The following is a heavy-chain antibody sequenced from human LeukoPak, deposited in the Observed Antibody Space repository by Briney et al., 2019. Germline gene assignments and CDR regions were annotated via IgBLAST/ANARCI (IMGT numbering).Heavy chain of an antibody. CDR1: GYTFTGYY. Sequence: ASVKVSCKASGYTFTGYYMHWVRQAPGQGLEWMGWINPNSGGTIYAQKFQGRVTMTRDTSISTAYMELSRLRSDDTAVYYCARGIAVAGMSDVSQNDYWGQGTLVTVSS. D-gene: IGHD6-19*01. CDR3: ARGIAVAGMSDVSQNDY. J-gene: IGHJ4*02. CDR2: INPNSGGT. V-gene: IGHV1-2*02.